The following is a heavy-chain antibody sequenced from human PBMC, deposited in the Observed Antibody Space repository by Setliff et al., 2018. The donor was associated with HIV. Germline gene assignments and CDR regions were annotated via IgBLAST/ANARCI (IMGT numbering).Heavy chain of an antibody. CDR1: GDSTSTYC. V-gene: IGHV4-4*09. J-gene: IGHJ4*02. CDR3: ARLDCSSSSGFVDY. D-gene: IGHD2-2*01. CDR2: IYTSGST. Sequence: PSETLSLTCTVSGDSTSTYCWIWIRQPPGKGLEWLGNIYTSGSTNYNPSLKSRVTISVDTSKNQFSLKLSSVTAADTAVYYCARLDCSSSSGFVDYWGQGTLVTVSS.